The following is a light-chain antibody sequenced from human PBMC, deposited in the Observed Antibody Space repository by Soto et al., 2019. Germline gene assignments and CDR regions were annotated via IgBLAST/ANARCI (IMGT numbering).Light chain of an antibody. V-gene: IGLV2-14*01. CDR1: SSDVGDYNY. CDR3: SSYTSTGTDV. J-gene: IGLJ1*01. CDR2: EVS. Sequence: QSALTQPASVSGSPGQSITISCTGTSSDVGDYNYVSWYQQHPDKAPKLMIYEVSNRPSGVSNRFSGSKSGNTASLTISGLQAEDEADYYCSSYTSTGTDVFGTGTKLTVL.